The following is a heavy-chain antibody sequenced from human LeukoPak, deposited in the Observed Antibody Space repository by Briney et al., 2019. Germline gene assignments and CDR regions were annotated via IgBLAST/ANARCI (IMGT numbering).Heavy chain of an antibody. D-gene: IGHD5-18*01. CDR3: ASRNTAMAYNCFDP. Sequence: SVKVSCKASGGTFSSYAISWVRQAPGQGLEWMGRIIPILGIANYAQKFQGRVTITADKSTSTAYMELSSLRSEDTAVYYCASRNTAMAYNCFDPWGQGTLVTVSS. CDR1: GGTFSSYA. V-gene: IGHV1-69*04. CDR2: IIPILGIA. J-gene: IGHJ5*02.